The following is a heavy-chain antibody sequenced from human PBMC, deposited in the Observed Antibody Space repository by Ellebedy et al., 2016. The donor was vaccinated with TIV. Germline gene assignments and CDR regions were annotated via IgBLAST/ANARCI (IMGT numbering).Heavy chain of an antibody. V-gene: IGHV4-30-2*01. D-gene: IGHD3-16*01. CDR3: ARYSSRVGGNAFDI. Sequence: SETLSLXXAVSGGSISSGGYSWSWIRQPPGKGLEWIGYIYHSGSTYYNPSLKSRVTISVDRSKNQFSLKLSSVTAADTAVYYCARYSSRVGGNAFDIWGQGTMVTVSS. CDR2: IYHSGST. CDR1: GGSISSGGYS. J-gene: IGHJ3*02.